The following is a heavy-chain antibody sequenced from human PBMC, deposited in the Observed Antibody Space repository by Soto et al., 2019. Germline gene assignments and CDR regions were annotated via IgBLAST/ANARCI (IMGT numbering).Heavy chain of an antibody. CDR3: ARDFSAVAGRPDY. J-gene: IGHJ4*01. Sequence: ASLKVSCNASGYTFSSYGISRVRKAPGQGLEWMGWISAYNGNTNYAQKLQGRVTMTTDTSTSTAYMELRSLRSDDTAVYYCARDFSAVAGRPDYWGHGTLVTVSS. V-gene: IGHV1-18*01. CDR2: ISAYNGNT. D-gene: IGHD6-19*01. CDR1: GYTFSSYG.